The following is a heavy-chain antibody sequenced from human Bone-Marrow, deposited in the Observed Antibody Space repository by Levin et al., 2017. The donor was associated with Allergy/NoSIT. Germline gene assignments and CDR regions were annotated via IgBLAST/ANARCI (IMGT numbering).Heavy chain of an antibody. V-gene: IGHV5-51*01. D-gene: IGHD3-16*01. Sequence: LGESLKISCRTSGYTFTRHCIGWVRQMPGKGLEWMGIIYPGDSDTRYSPSFEGQVTMSVDTSITTAYLQRNSLKTSDSAIYYCARMNLAANWFDPWGQGTLVTVSP. CDR1: GYTFTRHC. CDR3: ARMNLAANWFDP. J-gene: IGHJ5*02. CDR2: IYPGDSDT.